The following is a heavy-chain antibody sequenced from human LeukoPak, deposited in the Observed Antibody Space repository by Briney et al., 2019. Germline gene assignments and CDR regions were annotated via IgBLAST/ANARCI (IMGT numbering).Heavy chain of an antibody. CDR2: IISILGIA. Sequence: GAAVPVSCKASRGTFSSYTISWVRQAPGQGVEWMGRIISILGIANYAQKFQGRVTITADKSTRTACMELSSLRSEDKAVYYCASGGITGKPTNSYYYYYGMDVWGQGTTVTVSS. J-gene: IGHJ6*02. CDR3: ASGGITGKPTNSYYYYYGMDV. CDR1: RGTFSSYT. V-gene: IGHV1-69*02. D-gene: IGHD1-14*01.